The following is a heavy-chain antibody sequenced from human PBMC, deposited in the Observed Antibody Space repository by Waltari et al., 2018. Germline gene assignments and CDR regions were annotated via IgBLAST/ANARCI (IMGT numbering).Heavy chain of an antibody. Sequence: EVQLVESGGGLVQPGGSLRLSCAASGFTFSNFGMNWVRQAPGKGLEWVANIKQDGSQKNYVDSVRGRFSISRDNAKNSLYLQMNSLRAGDTAVYFCARGTLDYYDTTASLNDYWGQGTLVTISS. CDR1: GFTFSNFG. CDR2: IKQDGSQK. V-gene: IGHV3-7*03. J-gene: IGHJ4*02. CDR3: ARGTLDYYDTTASLNDY. D-gene: IGHD3-22*01.